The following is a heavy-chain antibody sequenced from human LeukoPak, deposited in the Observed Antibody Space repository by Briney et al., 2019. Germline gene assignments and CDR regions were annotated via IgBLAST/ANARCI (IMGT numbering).Heavy chain of an antibody. CDR1: GYTFTSYD. D-gene: IGHD6-13*01. V-gene: IGHV1-8*01. Sequence: GASVKVSCKASGYTFTSYDINWVRQATGQGLEWMGWMNPNSGNTGYAQKFQGRVTMTRNTFISTSYMELSSLRSEDTAVYYCARTAAAAGTVYYFDFWGQGTLVTVSS. CDR2: MNPNSGNT. J-gene: IGHJ4*02. CDR3: ARTAAAAGTVYYFDF.